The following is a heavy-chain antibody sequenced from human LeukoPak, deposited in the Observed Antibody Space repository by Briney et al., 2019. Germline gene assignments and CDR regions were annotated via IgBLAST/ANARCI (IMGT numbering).Heavy chain of an antibody. CDR3: ARVRMTRGAFDV. J-gene: IGHJ3*01. D-gene: IGHD2/OR15-2a*01. CDR2: INPSGGST. CDR1: GYTFTSNY. Sequence: ASVKVSCKASGYTFTSNYIHWVRQAPGQGLEWMGIINPSGGSTDFAQKFQGRVAMTRDTSTSTVYMELSSLRSEDTAVYFCARVRMTRGAFDVWGQGTWVTVSS. V-gene: IGHV1-46*01.